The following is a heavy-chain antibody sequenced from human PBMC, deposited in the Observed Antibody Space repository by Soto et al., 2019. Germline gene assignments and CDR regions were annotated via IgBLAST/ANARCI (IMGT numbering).Heavy chain of an antibody. V-gene: IGHV4-34*01. CDR3: ARRVLEWLYYYYGMDV. CDR1: GWSFSGYY. CDR2: INHSGST. Sequence: TLSLTCAVYGWSFSGYYWIWIRQPPGKGLEWIGEINHSGSTNYNPSLKSRVTISVDTSKNQFSLKLSSVTAADTAVYYCARRVLEWLYYYYGMDVWGQGTTVTVSS. J-gene: IGHJ6*02. D-gene: IGHD3-3*01.